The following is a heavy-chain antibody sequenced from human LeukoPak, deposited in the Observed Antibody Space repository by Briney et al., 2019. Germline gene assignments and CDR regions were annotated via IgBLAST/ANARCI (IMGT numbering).Heavy chain of an antibody. Sequence: ASVKVSCKASGYTFTSYGISWVRQPPGQGLEWMGWISAYNGNTNYAQKLQGRVTMTTDTSTSTAYMELRSLRSDDTAVYYCARVANPPATYYYYYYMDVWGKGTTVTVSS. V-gene: IGHV1-18*01. CDR2: ISAYNGNT. J-gene: IGHJ6*03. CDR3: ARVANPPATYYYYYYMDV. CDR1: GYTFTSYG. D-gene: IGHD2-2*01.